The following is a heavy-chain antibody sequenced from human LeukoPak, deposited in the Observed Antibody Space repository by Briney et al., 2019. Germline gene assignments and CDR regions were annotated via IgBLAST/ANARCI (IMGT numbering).Heavy chain of an antibody. D-gene: IGHD5-24*01. V-gene: IGHV4-39*07. CDR1: GGSISSSSYY. CDR2: IYYSGST. J-gene: IGHJ4*02. CDR3: ARGQRWLQPDY. Sequence: SETLSLTCTVSGGSISSSSYYWGWIRQPPGKGLEWIGSIYYSGSTYYNPSLKSRVTISVDTSKNQFSLKLSSVTAADTAVYYCARGQRWLQPDYWGQGTLVTVSS.